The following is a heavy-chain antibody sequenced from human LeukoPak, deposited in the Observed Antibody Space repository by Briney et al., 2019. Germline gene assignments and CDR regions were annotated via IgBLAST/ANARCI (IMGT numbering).Heavy chain of an antibody. CDR2: ISGSGGST. CDR3: ARGRSSWYYYNTYYYYYYMDV. CDR1: GFTFSSYA. V-gene: IGHV3-23*01. D-gene: IGHD6-13*01. J-gene: IGHJ6*03. Sequence: GGSLRLSCAASGFTFSSYAMSWVRQAPGKGLEWVSAISGSGGSTYYADSVKGRFTISRDNSKNTLYLQMNSLRAEDTAVYYCARGRSSWYYYNTYYYYYYMDVWGKGTTVTVSS.